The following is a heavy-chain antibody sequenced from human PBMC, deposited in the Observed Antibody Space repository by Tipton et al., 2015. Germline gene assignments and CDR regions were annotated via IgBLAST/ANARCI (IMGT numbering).Heavy chain of an antibody. J-gene: IGHJ4*02. Sequence: TLSLTCTVSGRSLTGGGSHWTWLRQHPGKGLEWIGYISYSGNTSYSPSLRNRVTISADTSKNQFSLNLTSATAADTALYYCARDWATSCPAGICQFFDYWGQGAVVTVSS. CDR1: GRSLTGGGSH. CDR2: ISYSGNT. CDR3: ARDWATSCPAGICQFFDY. V-gene: IGHV4-31*03. D-gene: IGHD2-15*01.